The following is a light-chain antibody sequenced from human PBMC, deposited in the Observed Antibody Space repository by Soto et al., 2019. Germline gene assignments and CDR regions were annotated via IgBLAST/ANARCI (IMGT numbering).Light chain of an antibody. CDR1: QSISNY. CDR2: AAS. Sequence: DIQMTQSPYSLSASVGDRVTITCRASQSISNYLHWYQQKPGKAPRLLIHAASSLQSGVPSSFSGSGSGTDFTLTISSLQPEDFAIYYCQQSYNAPRTFGPGTTVEIK. CDR3: QQSYNAPRT. V-gene: IGKV1-39*01. J-gene: IGKJ1*01.